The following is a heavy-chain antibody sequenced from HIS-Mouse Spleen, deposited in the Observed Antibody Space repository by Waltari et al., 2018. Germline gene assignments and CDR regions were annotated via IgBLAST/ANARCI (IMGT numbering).Heavy chain of an antibody. CDR1: GGSISSYY. J-gene: IGHJ4*02. CDR2: IYYSGST. V-gene: IGHV4-59*01. D-gene: IGHD4-17*01. Sequence: QVQLQESGPGLVKPSETLSLTCTVSGGSISSYYGRWIRQPPGKGLEWIGYIYYSGSTNYNPSLKSRVTISVDTSKNQFSLKLSSVTAADTAVYYCARAASYGDYFDYWGQGTLVTVSS. CDR3: ARAASYGDYFDY.